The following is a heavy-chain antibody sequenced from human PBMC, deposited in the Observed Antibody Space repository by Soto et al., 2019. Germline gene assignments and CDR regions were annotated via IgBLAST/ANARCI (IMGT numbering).Heavy chain of an antibody. V-gene: IGHV4-34*01. CDR2: INHSGST. D-gene: IGHD5-12*01. CDR1: GGSFSGYY. J-gene: IGHJ4*02. CDR3: ARGRWLRRFDS. Sequence: QVQLQQWGAGLLKPSETLSLTCAVYGGSFSGYYWSWIRQPPGKGLEWIGEINHSGSTNYNPSLKSRVTISVDTSKNQFSLKLSSVTAADTAVYYCARGRWLRRFDSWGQGTLVTVSS.